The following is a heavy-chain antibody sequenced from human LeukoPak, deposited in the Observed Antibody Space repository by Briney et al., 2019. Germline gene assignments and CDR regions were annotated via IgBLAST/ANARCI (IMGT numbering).Heavy chain of an antibody. V-gene: IGHV4-61*02. CDR1: GGSISSGSYY. CDR2: IYTSGST. CDR3: ARLGAKSAADDY. Sequence: SQTLSLTCTVSGGSISSGSYYWSWIRQPAGKGLEWIGRIYTSGSTNYNPSLKSRVTISVDTSKNQFSLKLSSVTAADTAVYYCARLGAKSAADDYWGQGTLVTVSS. D-gene: IGHD3-16*01. J-gene: IGHJ4*02.